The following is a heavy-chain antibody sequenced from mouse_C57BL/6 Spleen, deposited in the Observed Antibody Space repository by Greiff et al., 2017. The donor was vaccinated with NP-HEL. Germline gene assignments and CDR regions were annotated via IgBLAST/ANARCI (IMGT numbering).Heavy chain of an antibody. CDR2: ISDGGSYT. V-gene: IGHV5-4*03. D-gene: IGHD3-2*02. J-gene: IGHJ2*01. CDR3: ARVDSSGYFYYFDY. Sequence: EVMLVESGGGLVKPGGSLKLSCAASGFTFSSYAMSWVRQTPEKRLEWVATISDGGSYTYYPDNVKGRFTISRDNAKNNLYLQMSHLKSEDTAMYYCARVDSSGYFYYFDYWGQGTTLTVSS. CDR1: GFTFSSYA.